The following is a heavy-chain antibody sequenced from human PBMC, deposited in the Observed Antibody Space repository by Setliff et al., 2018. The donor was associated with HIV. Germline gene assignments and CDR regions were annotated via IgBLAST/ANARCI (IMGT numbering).Heavy chain of an antibody. Sequence: SQTLSLTCTVSGGSVSDTSYYWGWIRQPPGKGLEWLANVYYSGGIYYNPSLNSRVTISVDTSRNQFSLKLTSVTAADTALYFCARLGDSGYDFRGYFDYWGQGKLVTVSS. J-gene: IGHJ4*02. D-gene: IGHD5-12*01. CDR3: ARLGDSGYDFRGYFDY. CDR2: VYYSGGI. CDR1: GGSVSDTSYY. V-gene: IGHV4-39*01.